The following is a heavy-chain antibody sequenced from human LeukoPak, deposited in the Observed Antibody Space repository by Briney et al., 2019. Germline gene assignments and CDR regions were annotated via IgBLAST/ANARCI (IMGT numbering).Heavy chain of an antibody. J-gene: IGHJ5*02. V-gene: IGHV4-59*08. D-gene: IGHD3-3*01. Sequence: PSETLSLTCTVSGGSISSYYWSWIRQPPGKGLEWIGYIYYSGSTNYNPSLKSRVTISVDTSKNQFSLKLSSVTAADTAVYYCARHGRITIFGVAENWFDPWGRGTLVTVSS. CDR1: GGSISSYY. CDR2: IYYSGST. CDR3: ARHGRITIFGVAENWFDP.